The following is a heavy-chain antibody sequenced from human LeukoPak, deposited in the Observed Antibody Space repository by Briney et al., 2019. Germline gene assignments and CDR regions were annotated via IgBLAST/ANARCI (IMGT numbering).Heavy chain of an antibody. V-gene: IGHV3-23*01. D-gene: IGHD6-13*01. CDR3: ARDSAAAGNNWFDP. Sequence: GGSLRLSCAASGFTFSSYAMSWVRQAPGKGLEWVSAISGSGGSTYYADSVKGRFTISRDNSKNTLYLQMNSLRAEDTAVYYCARDSAAAGNNWFDPWGQGTLVTVSS. CDR1: GFTFSSYA. CDR2: ISGSGGST. J-gene: IGHJ5*02.